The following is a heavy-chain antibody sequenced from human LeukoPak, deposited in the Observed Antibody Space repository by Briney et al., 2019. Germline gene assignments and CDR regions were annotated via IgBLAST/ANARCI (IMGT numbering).Heavy chain of an antibody. CDR2: ISGSGGST. CDR3: ARAAAGTGAFDI. V-gene: IGHV3-23*01. Sequence: GGSLRLSCAASGFTFSSYGMSWVRQAPGKGLEWVSAISGSGGSTYYADSVKGRFTISRDNSKNTLYLQMNSLRAEDTAVYYCARAAAGTGAFDIWGQGTMVTVSS. CDR1: GFTFSSYG. D-gene: IGHD6-13*01. J-gene: IGHJ3*02.